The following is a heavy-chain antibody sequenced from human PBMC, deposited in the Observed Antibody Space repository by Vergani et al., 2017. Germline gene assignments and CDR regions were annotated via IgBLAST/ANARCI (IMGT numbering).Heavy chain of an antibody. Sequence: QVQLVESGGGVVQPGGSLRLSCAASGFTFSSYGMHWVRQAPGKGLEWVAFIRYDGSNKYYADSVKGRFTISRDNSKNTLYLQMNSLRAEDTAVYYCAKDNYGDYGYYFDYWGQGTLVTVSS. J-gene: IGHJ4*02. D-gene: IGHD4-17*01. CDR3: AKDNYGDYGYYFDY. CDR2: IRYDGSNK. CDR1: GFTFSSYG. V-gene: IGHV3-30*02.